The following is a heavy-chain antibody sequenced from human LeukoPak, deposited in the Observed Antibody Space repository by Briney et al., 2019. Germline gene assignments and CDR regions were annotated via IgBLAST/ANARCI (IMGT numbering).Heavy chain of an antibody. CDR1: GFTFSSYG. CDR3: AKDPGYNWNSYTY. D-gene: IGHD1-7*01. V-gene: IGHV3-30*18. Sequence: GGSLRLSCAASGFTFSSYGMHWVRQAPGKGLEWVAVISYDGSNKYYADSVKGRFTISRDNSKNTLYLQMNSLRAEDTAVYYCAKDPGYNWNSYTYWGQGTLVTVSS. CDR2: ISYDGSNK. J-gene: IGHJ4*02.